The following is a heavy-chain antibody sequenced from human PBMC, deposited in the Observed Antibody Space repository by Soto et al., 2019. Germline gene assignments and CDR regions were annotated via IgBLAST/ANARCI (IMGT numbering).Heavy chain of an antibody. J-gene: IGHJ6*02. V-gene: IGHV3-21*01. D-gene: IGHD3-22*01. Sequence: GGSLRLSCAASGFTFSSYSMNWVRQAPGKGLEWVSSISSSSSYIYYADSVKGRFTISRDNAKNSLYLQMNSLRAEDTAVYYCARDRGITMIVVARYYYYGMDVWGQGTTVTVSS. CDR1: GFTFSSYS. CDR3: ARDRGITMIVVARYYYYGMDV. CDR2: ISSSSSYI.